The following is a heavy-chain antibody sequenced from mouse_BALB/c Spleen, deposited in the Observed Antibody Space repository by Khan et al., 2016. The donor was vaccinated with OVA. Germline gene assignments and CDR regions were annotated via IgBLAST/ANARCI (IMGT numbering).Heavy chain of an antibody. CDR1: GDSITSGY. CDR3: ARSTYRYSFVY. D-gene: IGHD2-12*01. V-gene: IGHV3-8*02. Sequence: EVELVESGPSLVKPSQTLSLTCSVTGDSITSGYWHWVRKFPGNKLEYMGYIFYTGYTYYNPSLKSRISITRHTPKNPYYLQLNSVTDEDTVTYYCARSTYRYSFVYWGQGTLVTVSA. CDR2: IFYTGYT. J-gene: IGHJ3*01.